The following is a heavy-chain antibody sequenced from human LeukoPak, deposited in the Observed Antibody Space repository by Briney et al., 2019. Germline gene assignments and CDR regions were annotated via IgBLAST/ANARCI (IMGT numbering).Heavy chain of an antibody. D-gene: IGHD2-21*02. V-gene: IGHV4-4*07. CDR1: GGSISSYY. CDR2: IYTSGST. CDR3: ARDRSHVVVTAIPATAWFDP. J-gene: IGHJ5*02. Sequence: SETLSLACTVSGGSISSYYWSWIRQPAGKGLEWIGRIYTSGSTNYNPSLESRVTMSVDTSKNQFSLKLSSVTAADTAVYYCARDRSHVVVTAIPATAWFDPWGQGTLVTVSS.